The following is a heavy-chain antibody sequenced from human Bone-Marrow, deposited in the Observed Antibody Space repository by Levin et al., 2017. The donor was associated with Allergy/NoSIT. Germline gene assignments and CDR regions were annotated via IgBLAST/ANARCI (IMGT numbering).Heavy chain of an antibody. J-gene: IGHJ6*02. V-gene: IGHV3-13*01. CDR3: AREVRGLDV. Sequence: GGSLRLSCAASGFSLSNYDMHWVRQVPGKGLEWVSALPSTGTAVYSGAVRGRFTIFTDNDKNSLYPQLTDLRAGDTAIYYCAREVRGLDVWGQGTAVIVSS. CDR2: LPSTGTA. CDR1: GFSLSNYD.